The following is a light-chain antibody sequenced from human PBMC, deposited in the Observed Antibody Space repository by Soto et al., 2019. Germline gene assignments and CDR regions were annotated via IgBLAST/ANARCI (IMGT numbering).Light chain of an antibody. Sequence: QAVVTQPPSVSGAPGQRVTISCTGSSSNIGAGYDVHWYQRLPGTAPKVLIYSNNNRPSGVPDRFSGSKSGTSASLAITGLQADDEADYYCQSYDSSLSGSYVFGTGTKLTVL. CDR2: SNN. V-gene: IGLV1-40*01. CDR1: SSNIGAGYD. J-gene: IGLJ1*01. CDR3: QSYDSSLSGSYV.